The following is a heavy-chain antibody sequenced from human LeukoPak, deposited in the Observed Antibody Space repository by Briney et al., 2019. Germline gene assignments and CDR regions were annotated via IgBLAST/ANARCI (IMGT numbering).Heavy chain of an antibody. D-gene: IGHD6-13*01. V-gene: IGHV1-18*01. CDR3: AREGGSWYDFGY. Sequence: ASVKVSCKASGYVFSNYGISWVRQAPGQGLEWMGWISAYNGNTNYAEKFQGRVTMTTDTSTSTAYMELRSLRSDDTAVYYCAREGGSWYDFGYWGQGTLVTVSS. CDR1: GYVFSNYG. J-gene: IGHJ4*02. CDR2: ISAYNGNT.